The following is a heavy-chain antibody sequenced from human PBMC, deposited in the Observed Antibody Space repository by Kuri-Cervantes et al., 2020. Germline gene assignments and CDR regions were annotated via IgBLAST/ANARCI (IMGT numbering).Heavy chain of an antibody. CDR2: IYYSGST. J-gene: IGHJ3*02. Sequence: ESLKISCTVSGGSISSSSYYWGWIRQPPGKGLEWIGSIYYSGSTYYNPSLKSRVTISVDTSKNQFSLKLSSVTAADTAVYYCASSAEQWLVHRDAYDIWGQGTMVTVSS. CDR3: ASSAEQWLVHRDAYDI. CDR1: GGSISSSSYY. V-gene: IGHV4-39*07. D-gene: IGHD6-19*01.